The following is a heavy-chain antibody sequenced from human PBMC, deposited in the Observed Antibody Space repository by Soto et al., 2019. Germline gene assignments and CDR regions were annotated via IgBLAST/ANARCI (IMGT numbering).Heavy chain of an antibody. CDR1: GFTFSSYS. CDR3: WAPRSYYYYYMDV. D-gene: IGHD3-16*01. CDR2: ISSSSSYI. Sequence: EVQLVESGGGLVKPGGSLRLSCAASGFTFSSYSMNWVRQAPGKGLEWVSSISSSSSYIYYADSVKGRFTISRDNAKNSLYLQMNSLRAEDTAVYYCWAPRSYYYYYMDVWGKGTTVTVSS. V-gene: IGHV3-21*01. J-gene: IGHJ6*03.